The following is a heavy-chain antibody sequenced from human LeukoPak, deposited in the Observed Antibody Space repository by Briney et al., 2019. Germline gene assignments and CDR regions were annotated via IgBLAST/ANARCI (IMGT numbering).Heavy chain of an antibody. J-gene: IGHJ5*02. CDR2: INHSGST. Sequence: PSETLSLTCAVYGGSFSGYYWSWIRQPPGKGLEWIGKINHSGSTNYNPSLKSRVTISVDTSKNQFSLKLSSVTAADTAVYYCARGRGLVVAATNWFDPWGQGTLVTVSS. V-gene: IGHV4-34*01. CDR1: GGSFSGYY. D-gene: IGHD2-15*01. CDR3: ARGRGLVVAATNWFDP.